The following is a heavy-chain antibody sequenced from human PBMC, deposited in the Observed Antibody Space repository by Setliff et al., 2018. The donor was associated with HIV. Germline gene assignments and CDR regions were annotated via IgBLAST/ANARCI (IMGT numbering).Heavy chain of an antibody. J-gene: IGHJ4*02. CDR2: MYTSGGT. CDR3: ASSLYSSSSFDY. V-gene: IGHV4-4*08. Sequence: PSETLSLTCTVSGGSISSYYWSWIRQPPGKGLEWIGRMYTSGGTNYNPSLKSRVTIAVDRSKNQFSLKLSSATAADTAVYYCASSLYSSSSFDYWGQGMLVTVSS. D-gene: IGHD6-6*01. CDR1: GGSISSYY.